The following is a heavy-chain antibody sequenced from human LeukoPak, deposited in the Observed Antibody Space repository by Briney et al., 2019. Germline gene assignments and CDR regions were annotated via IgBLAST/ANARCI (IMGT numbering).Heavy chain of an antibody. CDR2: INPNSGDT. J-gene: IGHJ4*02. Sequence: ASVKVSCKASGYTFTAYSMHWVRQAPGQGLEYMGWINPNSGDTNYAQKFQGRVTMTRDTSMSTAYMELSGLRFDDTAVYYCARRDGTQWELAPWGQGTLVTVAS. D-gene: IGHD1-26*01. CDR3: ARRDGTQWELAP. V-gene: IGHV1-2*02. CDR1: GYTFTAYS.